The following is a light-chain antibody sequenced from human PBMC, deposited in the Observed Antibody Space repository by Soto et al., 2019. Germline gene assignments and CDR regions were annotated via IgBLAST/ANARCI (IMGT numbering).Light chain of an antibody. CDR2: EDI. CDR3: GASVV. Sequence: QSALTQPASVSGSPGQSITISCTGTSSDIGRHNLVSWYQQHPGKAPKLMVYEDIERPSGVSDRFSGSKSGNTASLTISGLQTEDEANYAGGASVVFGGGTKVTVL. CDR1: SSDIGRHNL. J-gene: IGLJ2*01. V-gene: IGLV2-23*01.